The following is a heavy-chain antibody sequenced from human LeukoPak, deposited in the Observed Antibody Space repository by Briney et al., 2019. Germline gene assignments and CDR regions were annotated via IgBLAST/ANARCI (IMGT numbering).Heavy chain of an antibody. Sequence: SQTLSLTCTVSGGSISSGYFYWSWIRQHPGKGLEWIGYISFRGSTYYNPSLTSRLIISVDTSKNQFSLKLSSVTAADTAVYYCARDSTYWFDPWGQGTLVTVSS. CDR1: GGSISSGYFY. V-gene: IGHV4-31*03. CDR2: ISFRGST. CDR3: ARDSTYWFDP. J-gene: IGHJ5*02.